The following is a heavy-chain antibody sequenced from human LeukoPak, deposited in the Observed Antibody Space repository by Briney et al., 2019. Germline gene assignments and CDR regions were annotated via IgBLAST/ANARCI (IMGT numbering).Heavy chain of an antibody. Sequence: PSETLSLTCAVYGGSFSGYYWSWIRQPPGKGLEWIGETNHSGSTNYNPSLKSRVTISVDTSKNQFSLKLSSVTAADTAVYYCARPSTSYYDFWSGPTASGAFDIWGQGTMVTVSS. CDR3: ARPSTSYYDFWSGPTASGAFDI. V-gene: IGHV4-34*01. D-gene: IGHD3-3*01. CDR1: GGSFSGYY. J-gene: IGHJ3*02. CDR2: TNHSGST.